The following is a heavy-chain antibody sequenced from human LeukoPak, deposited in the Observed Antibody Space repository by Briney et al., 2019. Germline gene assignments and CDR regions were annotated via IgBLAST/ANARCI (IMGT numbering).Heavy chain of an antibody. J-gene: IGHJ3*02. CDR1: GYTFTGYY. Sequence: ASVKVSCKASGYTFTGYYMHWVRQAPGQGLEWMGWINPNSGGTNYAQKFQGRVTMTRDTSISTAYMELSRLRSDDTAVYYCARVRAGNPPGAFDIWGQGTMVTVSS. CDR2: INPNSGGT. V-gene: IGHV1-2*02. CDR3: ARVRAGNPPGAFDI. D-gene: IGHD6-13*01.